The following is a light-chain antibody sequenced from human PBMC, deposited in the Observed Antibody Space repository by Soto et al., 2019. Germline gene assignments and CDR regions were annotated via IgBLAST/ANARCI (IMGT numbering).Light chain of an antibody. CDR3: ATRDDSLNGWV. J-gene: IGLJ3*02. V-gene: IGLV1-44*01. Sequence: QSVLTQPPSASGTPGQRVTISCSGGSSNIGSHTVSWYQQLPGTAPKLLMYTNNQRPSGVPDRFSGSKSGTSASLAISGLQSEDEADYYCATRDDSLNGWVFGGGNKLTVL. CDR1: SSNIGSHT. CDR2: TNN.